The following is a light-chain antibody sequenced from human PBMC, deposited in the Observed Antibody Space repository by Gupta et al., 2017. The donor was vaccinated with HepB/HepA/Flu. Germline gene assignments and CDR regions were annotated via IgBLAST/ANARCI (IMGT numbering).Light chain of an antibody. Sequence: QSVLTPPPSASRTPGQRVTISCSGSSSNIGSNYVYWYQQLLGTAPKLLIYRNNQRPSGVPDRFSGSKSGTSASLAISGLRSEDEADYYCAAWDDSLSGLVFGGGTKLTVL. CDR3: AAWDDSLSGLV. V-gene: IGLV1-47*01. CDR1: SSNIGSNY. J-gene: IGLJ2*01. CDR2: RNN.